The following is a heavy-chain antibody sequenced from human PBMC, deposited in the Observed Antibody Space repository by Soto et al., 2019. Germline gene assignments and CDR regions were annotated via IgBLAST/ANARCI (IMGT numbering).Heavy chain of an antibody. V-gene: IGHV1-18*01. CDR2: SSTDNGNT. J-gene: IGHJ6*02. CDR1: GYSFTSYG. Sequence: QVHLVQSGAEVRKPGASVKVSCKASGYSFTSYGISWVRQAPGQGLEWMGWSSTDNGNTNDAHNLQGRVSMTIDPSTSTAYMELWSLGSDDTAVYYCARDVPDTSLFFYYYGMDVWGQGTTVTVSS. D-gene: IGHD2-21*01. CDR3: ARDVPDTSLFFYYYGMDV.